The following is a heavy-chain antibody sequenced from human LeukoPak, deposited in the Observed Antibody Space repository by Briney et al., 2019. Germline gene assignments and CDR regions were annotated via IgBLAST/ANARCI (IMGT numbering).Heavy chain of an antibody. Sequence: SETLSLTCTVSGDSISGYYWNWIRQPPGKGLEWNGHVFYTGTTKYHPSLKSRIAISVDTSSNQFSLKLRSVTTADTAVYYCARGITVTTTSDHLDFWGQGILVTVPS. CDR2: VFYTGTT. D-gene: IGHD4-17*01. V-gene: IGHV4-59*01. CDR1: GDSISGYY. CDR3: ARGITVTTTSDHLDF. J-gene: IGHJ4*02.